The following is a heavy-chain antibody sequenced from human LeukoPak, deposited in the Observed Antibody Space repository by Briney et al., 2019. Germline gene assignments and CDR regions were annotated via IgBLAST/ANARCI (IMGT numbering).Heavy chain of an antibody. Sequence: GGSLRLSCAASGFTFSSYGMHWVRQAPGEGLEWVAVISYDGSNKYYADSVKGRFTISRDNSKNTLYLQMNSLRAEDTAVYYCAKGGENQYSSSWFNTPFDYWGQGTLVTVSS. CDR2: ISYDGSNK. V-gene: IGHV3-30*18. CDR1: GFTFSSYG. D-gene: IGHD6-13*01. CDR3: AKGGENQYSSSWFNTPFDY. J-gene: IGHJ4*02.